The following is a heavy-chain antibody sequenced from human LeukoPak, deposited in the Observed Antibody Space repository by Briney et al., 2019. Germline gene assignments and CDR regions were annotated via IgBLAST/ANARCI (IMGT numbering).Heavy chain of an antibody. CDR2: IYPDDSNT. Sequence: GESLKISCQGSGYNFPIYWIGWVRQMPGQGLEWMGIIYPDDSNTIYGPSFQGQVTISADKSINTAYLEWSSLKASDTAIYYCARQHGYSTPFDHWGLGTLVTVSS. CDR1: GYNFPIYW. D-gene: IGHD5-18*01. J-gene: IGHJ4*02. V-gene: IGHV5-51*01. CDR3: ARQHGYSTPFDH.